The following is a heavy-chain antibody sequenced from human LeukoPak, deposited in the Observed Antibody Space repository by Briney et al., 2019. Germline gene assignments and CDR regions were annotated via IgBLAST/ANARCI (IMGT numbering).Heavy chain of an antibody. CDR3: ALGNCPTTSCYPGVAFDI. CDR1: GGSISSYY. J-gene: IGHJ3*02. D-gene: IGHD2-2*01. V-gene: IGHV4-59*08. CDR2: IYYSGGT. Sequence: PSETLSLTCTVSGGSISSYYWSWIRQPPGKGLEWIGCIYYSGGTNYNPSLKSRVTISVDTSKNQFSLKLTSVTAADTAVYYCALGNCPTTSCYPGVAFDIWGQGTMVTVSS.